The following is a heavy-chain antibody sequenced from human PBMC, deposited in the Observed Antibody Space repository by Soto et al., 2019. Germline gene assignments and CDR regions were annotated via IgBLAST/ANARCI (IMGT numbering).Heavy chain of an antibody. D-gene: IGHD6-6*01. V-gene: IGHV4-31*03. CDR1: GGSISSAGYY. CDR3: ARAHYSSSSGKNWFDP. Sequence: TLSLTCTVSGGSISSAGYYWIWIRHHPGKGLEWIGYIYYSGSTYYNPSLKSRVTILVDTSKNQFSLNLSSVTAADTAVYYCARAHYSSSSGKNWFDPWGQGTVVTVSS. CDR2: IYYSGST. J-gene: IGHJ5*02.